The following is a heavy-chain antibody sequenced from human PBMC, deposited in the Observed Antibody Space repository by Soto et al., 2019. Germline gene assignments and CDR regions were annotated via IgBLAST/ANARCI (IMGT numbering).Heavy chain of an antibody. CDR1: GFTFSSYA. Sequence: QVQLVESGGGVVQPGRSLRLSCVASGFTFSSYAMHWVRQAPGKGLEWVAVISYDGSNKYYADSVKGRFTISRDNSKNTLYLQMNSLRAEDTAVYYCARGERGDYTYYGMDVWGQGTTVTVSS. D-gene: IGHD1-1*01. CDR3: ARGERGDYTYYGMDV. J-gene: IGHJ6*02. V-gene: IGHV3-30-3*01. CDR2: ISYDGSNK.